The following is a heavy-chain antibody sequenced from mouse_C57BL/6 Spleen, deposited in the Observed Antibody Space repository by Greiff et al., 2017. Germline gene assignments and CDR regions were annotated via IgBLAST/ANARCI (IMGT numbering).Heavy chain of an antibody. Sequence: EVQRVESGGGLVKPGGSLKLSCAASGFTFSSYAMAWVRQTPEKRLEWVATISDGGSYTYYPDNVKGRFTISRDNAKNNLYLQMSHLKSEDTAMYYCAREGTGFDYWGQGTTRTVSS. J-gene: IGHJ2*01. CDR1: GFTFSSYA. CDR3: AREGTGFDY. V-gene: IGHV5-4*01. D-gene: IGHD4-1*01. CDR2: ISDGGSYT.